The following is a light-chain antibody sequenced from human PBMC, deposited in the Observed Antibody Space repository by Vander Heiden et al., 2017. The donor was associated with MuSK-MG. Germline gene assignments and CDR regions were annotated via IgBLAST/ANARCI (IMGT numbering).Light chain of an antibody. CDR2: LVS. CDR3: SLCLQTGQT. V-gene: IGKV2-28*01. Sequence: IVMTQSPLSLSVTPGEPASMSCRSSQSLLHSNGFNYLDRYLQRPGQSPQLVIFLVSNRVSPVPATLRARRSRRDFTLKIMIVDAAHIGVSYSSLCLQTGQTFGPWTKVELK. J-gene: IGKJ1*01. CDR1: QSLLHSNGFNY.